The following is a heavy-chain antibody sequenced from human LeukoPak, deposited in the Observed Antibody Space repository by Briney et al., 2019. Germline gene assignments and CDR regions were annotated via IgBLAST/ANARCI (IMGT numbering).Heavy chain of an antibody. CDR2: IYYSGST. J-gene: IGHJ4*02. D-gene: IGHD4-17*01. V-gene: IGHV4-59*12. Sequence: PSETLSLTCTVSGGSISSYYWSWIRQPPGKGLEWVGYIYYSGSTNYNPSLKSRVTISVDTSKNQFSLKLSSVTAADTAVYYCARDLYGEVDYWGQGTLVTVSS. CDR1: GGSISSYY. CDR3: ARDLYGEVDY.